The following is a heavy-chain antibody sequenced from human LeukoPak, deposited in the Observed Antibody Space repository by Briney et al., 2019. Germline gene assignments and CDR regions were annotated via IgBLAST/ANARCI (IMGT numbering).Heavy chain of an antibody. CDR2: IYSGGST. CDR1: GFTVSTNY. J-gene: IGHJ4*02. CDR3: ARAPRIAAADLYYFDN. V-gene: IGHV3-66*01. D-gene: IGHD6-25*01. Sequence: GGSLRLSCAVSGFTVSTNYMSCVRQPPGKGLEWVSDIYSGGSTYYADSVKGRFSISRDKSKNTLYLQMNSLRVEDTAVYYCARAPRIAAADLYYFDNWGQGTLVTVSS.